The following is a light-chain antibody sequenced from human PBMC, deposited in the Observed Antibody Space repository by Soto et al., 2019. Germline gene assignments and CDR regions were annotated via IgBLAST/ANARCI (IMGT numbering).Light chain of an antibody. CDR3: SAYTARSTLV. CDR2: EVN. Sequence: QSALTQPASVSGSPGQSITISCTGTSSDVGGYNYVSWYQQHPDKAPKLMIYEVNNRPSGVSTRFSGSKSGNTASLTISGLQSEDEGDYYCSAYTARSTLVFGGGTKLTVL. V-gene: IGLV2-14*01. J-gene: IGLJ3*02. CDR1: SSDVGGYNY.